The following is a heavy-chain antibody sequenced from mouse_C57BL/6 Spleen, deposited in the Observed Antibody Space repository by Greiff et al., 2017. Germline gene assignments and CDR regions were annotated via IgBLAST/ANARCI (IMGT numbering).Heavy chain of an antibody. V-gene: IGHV1-82*01. J-gene: IGHJ3*01. D-gene: IGHD1-1*01. CDR1: GYAFSSSW. CDR3: TSTPPYYGSSYVGWFAY. CDR2: IYPGDGDT. Sequence: VQLQQSGPELVKPGASVKISCKASGYAFSSSWMNWVKQRPGKGLEWIGRIYPGDGDTNYNGKFKGKATLTADKSSSTAYMQLSSLTSEDSAVYYCTSTPPYYGSSYVGWFAYWGQGTLVTVSA.